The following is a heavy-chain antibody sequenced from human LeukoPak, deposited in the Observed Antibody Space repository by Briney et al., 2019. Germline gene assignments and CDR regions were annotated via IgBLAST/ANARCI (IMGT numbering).Heavy chain of an antibody. CDR2: LSWNSGSI. Sequence: PGGSLRLSCAASGFTFDDYGMHGVRQVPGKGLEWVSGLSWNSGSIGYADSVKGRFTISRDNAKNSLYLQMNSLKHEDTALYYCTKGPCSAGSCYFDSWGQGTLVIVSS. D-gene: IGHD2-15*01. V-gene: IGHV3-9*01. CDR1: GFTFDDYG. J-gene: IGHJ4*02. CDR3: TKGPCSAGSCYFDS.